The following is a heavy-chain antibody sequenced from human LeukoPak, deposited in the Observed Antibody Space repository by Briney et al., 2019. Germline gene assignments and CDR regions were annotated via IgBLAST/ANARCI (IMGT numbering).Heavy chain of an antibody. Sequence: GGSLRLSCAASGFTFSSYSMNWVRQAPGKGLEWVSSISSSSSYIYYADSVKGRFTISRDNAKNSLYLQMNSLRAEDTAVYYCAREDYDILTGPSVDYFDYWGQGTLVTVSS. CDR1: GFTFSSYS. D-gene: IGHD3-9*01. V-gene: IGHV3-21*01. CDR2: ISSSSSYI. J-gene: IGHJ4*02. CDR3: AREDYDILTGPSVDYFDY.